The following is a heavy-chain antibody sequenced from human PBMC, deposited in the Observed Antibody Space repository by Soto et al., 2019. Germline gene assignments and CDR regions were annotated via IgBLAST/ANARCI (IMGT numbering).Heavy chain of an antibody. Sequence: SETLSLTCTVSGGSIGSSSYYWGWIRQPPGKGLEWIGSIYYSGSTYYNPSLKSRVTISVDTSKNQFSLKLSSVTAADTAVYYCARHLAVTYFGYWGQGTLVTVSS. D-gene: IGHD4-17*01. CDR2: IYYSGST. V-gene: IGHV4-39*01. J-gene: IGHJ4*02. CDR1: GGSIGSSSYY. CDR3: ARHLAVTYFGY.